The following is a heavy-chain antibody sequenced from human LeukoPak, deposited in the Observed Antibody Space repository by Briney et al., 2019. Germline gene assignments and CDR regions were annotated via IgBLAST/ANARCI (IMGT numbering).Heavy chain of an antibody. CDR2: ISYDGSNK. CDR3: ARDTSSRGYTPDY. CDR1: GFTFSSYA. J-gene: IGHJ4*02. Sequence: GGSLRLSCAASGFTFSSYAMHWVRQAPGKGLEWVAVISYDGSNKHYADSVKGRFTISRDNSKNTLYLQMNSLRAEDTAVYYCARDTSSRGYTPDYWGQGTLVTVSS. D-gene: IGHD2-2*02. V-gene: IGHV3-30-3*01.